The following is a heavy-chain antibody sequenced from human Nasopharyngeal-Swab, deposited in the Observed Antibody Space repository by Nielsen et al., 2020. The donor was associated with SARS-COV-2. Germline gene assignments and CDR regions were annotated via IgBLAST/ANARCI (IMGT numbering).Heavy chain of an antibody. CDR1: GYTFTDYY. J-gene: IGHJ4*02. Sequence: ASVKVSCKASGYTFTDYYIYWLRQAPGQGLEWMGWINPKSGNTDYAQKFQGRVTMTRDTSISTAYMDVSGLRSDDTAVYYCARPLVLTATDLDHWGQGTLVTVYS. V-gene: IGHV1-2*02. D-gene: IGHD4/OR15-4a*01. CDR2: INPKSGNT. CDR3: ARPLVLTATDLDH.